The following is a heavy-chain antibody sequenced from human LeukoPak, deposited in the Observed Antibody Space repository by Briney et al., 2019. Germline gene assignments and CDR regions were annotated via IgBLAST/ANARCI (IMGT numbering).Heavy chain of an antibody. CDR3: TIRPQNYYGSGSYYKGDY. D-gene: IGHD3-10*01. CDR2: SRDKGNSYTT. V-gene: IGHV3-72*01. CDR1: GFTFSDHY. Sequence: PGGSLRLSCAASGFTFSDHYIDWVRQAPGKGLEWVGRSRDKGNSYTTAYAASVRGRFTISRDDSKNTAYLQMNSLKTEDTAVYYCTIRPQNYYGSGSYYKGDYWGQGTLVTVSS. J-gene: IGHJ4*02.